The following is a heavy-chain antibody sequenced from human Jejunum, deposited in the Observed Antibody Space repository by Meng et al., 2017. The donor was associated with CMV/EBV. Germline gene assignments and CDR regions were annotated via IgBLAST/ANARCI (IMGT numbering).Heavy chain of an antibody. J-gene: IGHJ3*02. CDR1: GITFTSYV. D-gene: IGHD6-19*01. Sequence: AASGITFTSYVMTWVRQAPGKGLEWVSSISGSGGSTYYADSVKGRFTISRDNSKNTLYLQMNSLRAEDTAVYYCAASSDWYKGFDIWGQGTMVTVS. V-gene: IGHV3-23*01. CDR3: AASSDWYKGFDI. CDR2: ISGSGGST.